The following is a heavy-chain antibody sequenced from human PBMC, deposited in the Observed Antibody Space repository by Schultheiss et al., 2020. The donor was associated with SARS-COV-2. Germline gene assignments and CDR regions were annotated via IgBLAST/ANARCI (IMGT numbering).Heavy chain of an antibody. Sequence: SETLSLTCTVSGGSISSGGYYWSWIRQHPGKGLEWIGYIYYSENTYYNPSLKSRVTISVDTSKNQFSLKLSSVTAADTAVYYWAGEREAARNWFDPWGQGTLVTVSS. V-gene: IGHV4-31*03. CDR1: GGSISSGGYY. D-gene: IGHD6-6*01. CDR2: IYYSENT. CDR3: AGEREAARNWFDP. J-gene: IGHJ5*02.